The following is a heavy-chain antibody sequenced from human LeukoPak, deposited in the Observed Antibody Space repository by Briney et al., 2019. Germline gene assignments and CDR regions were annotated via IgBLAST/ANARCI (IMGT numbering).Heavy chain of an antibody. CDR3: ARALTQHPGFFDY. V-gene: IGHV1-69*02. D-gene: IGHD1-14*01. J-gene: IGHJ4*02. CDR2: IIPILGIA. Sequence: ASVKVSCKASGGTFSSYTIGWVRQAPGQGLEWMGRIIPILGIANYAQRFQGRVTITADKSTSTAYMELSSLRSEDTAVYYCARALTQHPGFFDYWGQGTLVTVSS. CDR1: GGTFSSYT.